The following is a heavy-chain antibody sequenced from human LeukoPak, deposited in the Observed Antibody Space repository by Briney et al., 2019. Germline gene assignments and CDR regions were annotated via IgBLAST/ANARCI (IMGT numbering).Heavy chain of an antibody. Sequence: GRSLRLSCAASGFTFTSYAMSWVRQAPGKGLEWVSAISGSGGNTYYADSVKGRFTISRDDSKNTLSLQMNSLRAEDTAVYYCAKARGIQLWFLDYWGQGTLVTVSS. J-gene: IGHJ4*02. CDR2: ISGSGGNT. V-gene: IGHV3-23*01. CDR3: AKARGIQLWFLDY. D-gene: IGHD5-18*01. CDR1: GFTFTSYA.